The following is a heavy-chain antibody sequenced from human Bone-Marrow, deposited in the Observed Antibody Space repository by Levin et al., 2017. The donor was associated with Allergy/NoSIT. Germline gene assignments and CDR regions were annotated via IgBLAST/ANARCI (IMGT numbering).Heavy chain of an antibody. CDR1: GDSINFGDYY. D-gene: IGHD3-10*01. CDR2: IYYTGST. J-gene: IGHJ5*02. V-gene: IGHV4-30-4*01. CDR3: ARVSPSYGSGSYIWFDP. Sequence: SETLSLTCTVSGDSINFGDYYWSWIRQPPGKGLEWIGHIYYTGSTFYNPSLKSRLSISVDTSKNQFSLKLNSVTAADTAVYYCARVSPSYGSGSYIWFDPWGQGTLVTVSS.